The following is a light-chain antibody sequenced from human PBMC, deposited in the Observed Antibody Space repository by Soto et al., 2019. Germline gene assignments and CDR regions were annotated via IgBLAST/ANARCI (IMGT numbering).Light chain of an antibody. CDR1: QSVSSN. CDR3: QQYNVWPLT. J-gene: IGKJ4*01. V-gene: IGKV3-15*01. Sequence: EIVMTQSPATLSVSPGERATLSCRASQSVSSNLAWYQQKPGQTPKLLIYVASTRATGIPARFSGSGSATECTLTISSLQSEDFAVYYCQQYNVWPLTFGGGTKVEFK. CDR2: VAS.